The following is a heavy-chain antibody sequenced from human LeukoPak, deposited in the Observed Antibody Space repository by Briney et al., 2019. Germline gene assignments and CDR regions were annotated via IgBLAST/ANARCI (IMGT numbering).Heavy chain of an antibody. CDR1: RGSFSGYY. Sequence: SETLSLTCAVYRGSFSGYYWSWIRQPPGKGLEWIGEINHSGSTNYNPSLKSRVTISVDTSKNQFSLKLSSVTAADTAVYYCARKVPAAKGPFDYWGQGTLVTVSS. D-gene: IGHD2-2*01. V-gene: IGHV4-34*01. CDR2: INHSGST. CDR3: ARKVPAAKGPFDY. J-gene: IGHJ4*02.